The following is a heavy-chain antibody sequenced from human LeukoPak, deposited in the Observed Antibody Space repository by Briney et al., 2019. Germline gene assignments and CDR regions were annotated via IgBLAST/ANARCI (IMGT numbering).Heavy chain of an antibody. D-gene: IGHD3-16*01. V-gene: IGHV3-33*08. J-gene: IGHJ1*01. CDR2: IWYDGSNK. CDR3: ARDASTRKYFQH. Sequence: GGSLRLSCAASGFTVSSNYMSWVRQAPGKGLEWVAVIWYDGSNKYYADSVKGRFTISRDNSKNTLYLQMNSLRAEDTAVYYCARDASTRKYFQHWGQGTLVTVSS. CDR1: GFTVSSNY.